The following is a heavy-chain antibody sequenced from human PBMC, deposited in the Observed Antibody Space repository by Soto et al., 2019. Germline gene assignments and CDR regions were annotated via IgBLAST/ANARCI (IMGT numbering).Heavy chain of an antibody. V-gene: IGHV5-51*01. D-gene: IGHD7-27*01. J-gene: IGHJ4*01. Sequence: EVQLVQSGAEVKKPGESLQISCKSSGYSFTSYWIGWVRQMPGKGLEWMGIIYPGDSDTRYSSSFQGQVTISADTSTRTAYLQWSSLKASDTAMYYCARRVRLVTGLHYFDYWGRGTLVTVSS. CDR3: ARRVRLVTGLHYFDY. CDR2: IYPGDSDT. CDR1: GYSFTSYW.